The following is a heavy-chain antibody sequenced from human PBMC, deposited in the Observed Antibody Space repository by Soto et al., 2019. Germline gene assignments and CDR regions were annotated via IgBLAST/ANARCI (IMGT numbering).Heavy chain of an antibody. D-gene: IGHD6-19*01. Sequence: SETMSLTCAVYGGSFSGYYWSWDRQSPGKGLEWIGEVNPTGSTKYNPSLKSRVTISVDTSKNQFSLNLNSVTAADTALYYCARSREQWLVDAFDSWGQGTMVT. CDR2: VNPTGST. V-gene: IGHV4-34*01. CDR3: ARSREQWLVDAFDS. CDR1: GGSFSGYY. J-gene: IGHJ3*02.